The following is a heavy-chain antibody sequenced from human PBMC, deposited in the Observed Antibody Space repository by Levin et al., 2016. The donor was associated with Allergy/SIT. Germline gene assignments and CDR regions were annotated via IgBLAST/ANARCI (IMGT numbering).Heavy chain of an antibody. D-gene: IGHD6-6*01. CDR3: ASAARGLLEGLWVYYYYGMDV. J-gene: IGHJ6*02. Sequence: WVRQAPGQGLEWMGGIIPIFGTANYAQKFQGRVTITADKSTSTAYMELSSLRSEDTAVYYCASAARGLLEGLWVYYYYGMDVWGQGTTVTVSS. V-gene: IGHV1-69*06. CDR2: IIPIFGTA.